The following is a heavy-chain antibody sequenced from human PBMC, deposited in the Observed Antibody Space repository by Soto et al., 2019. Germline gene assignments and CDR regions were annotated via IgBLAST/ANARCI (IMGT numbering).Heavy chain of an antibody. CDR2: VFRSGSV. Sequence: PSETLSLTCNVSGGTMTTGSYFWSWIRRPPGKGLEWIGYVFRSGSVNYSPSFKSRVTTSIDTSKNQFSLMLKSVTAADTAVYFCARARNRYFDFWGQGALVTVSS. CDR1: GGTMTTGSYF. V-gene: IGHV4-61*01. J-gene: IGHJ4*02. CDR3: ARARNRYFDF. D-gene: IGHD1-1*01.